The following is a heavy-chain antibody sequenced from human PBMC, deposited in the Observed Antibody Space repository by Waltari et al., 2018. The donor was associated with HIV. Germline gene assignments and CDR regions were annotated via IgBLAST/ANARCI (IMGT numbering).Heavy chain of an antibody. Sequence: VQLVQSLTEGRKPGDSLKISCKHAGHHFLSDWIGWVRQMPGKGLDLMGIIYPGDSDTRYRPSFQGQVTISADKSITTAYLEWTSLKASDTAMYYCARLQGLGGSYYLDYWGQGPLVTVSS. CDR3: ARLQGLGGSYYLDY. D-gene: IGHD1-26*01. J-gene: IGHJ4*02. V-gene: IGHV5-51*01. CDR2: IYPGDSDT. CDR1: GHHFLSDW.